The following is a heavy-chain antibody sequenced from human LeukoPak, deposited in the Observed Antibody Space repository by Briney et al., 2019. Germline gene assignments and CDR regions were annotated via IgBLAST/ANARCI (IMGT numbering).Heavy chain of an antibody. J-gene: IGHJ4*02. D-gene: IGHD1-26*01. Sequence: ASVKVSCKASGYTFTGYYMHWVGQAPGQGLEWMGRINPNSGGTNYAQKFQGRVTMTRDTSISTAYMELSRLRSDDTAVYYCARERRGEWELPYWGQGTLITVSS. V-gene: IGHV1-2*06. CDR1: GYTFTGYY. CDR3: ARERRGEWELPY. CDR2: INPNSGGT.